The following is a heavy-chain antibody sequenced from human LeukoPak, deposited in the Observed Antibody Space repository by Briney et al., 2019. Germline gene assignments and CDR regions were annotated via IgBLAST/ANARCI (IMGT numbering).Heavy chain of an antibody. Sequence: GRSLRLSCAASGFTFSSYSMQWVRQTPGKGLEWVGIMSNSGENTFYGEAVKGRFTISRDNSQNTLYLQMNSLRPEDTAVYYCAKGGASVTRYVDYWGQGTLVSVSS. CDR2: MSNSGENT. CDR1: GFTFSSYS. CDR3: AKGGASVTRYVDY. D-gene: IGHD4-17*01. V-gene: IGHV3-30*18. J-gene: IGHJ4*02.